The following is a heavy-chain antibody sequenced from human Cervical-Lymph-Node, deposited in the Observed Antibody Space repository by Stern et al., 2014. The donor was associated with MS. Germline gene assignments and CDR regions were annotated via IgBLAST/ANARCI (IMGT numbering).Heavy chain of an antibody. CDR3: ARAAAFGVVNYYYGMDV. J-gene: IGHJ6*02. CDR1: GGSISSGSYY. CDR2: IYTSGST. D-gene: IGHD3-3*01. Sequence: QVQLQESGPGLVKPSQTLSLTCTVSGGSISSGSYYWSWIRQPAGKGLEWIGRIYTSGSTNYNPSLKSRVTISADTSKNQFSLKLSSVTAADTAVYYCARAAAFGVVNYYYGMDVWGQGTTVTVSS. V-gene: IGHV4-61*02.